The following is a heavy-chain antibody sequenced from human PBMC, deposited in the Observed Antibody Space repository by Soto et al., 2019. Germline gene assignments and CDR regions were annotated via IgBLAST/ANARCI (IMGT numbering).Heavy chain of an antibody. D-gene: IGHD6-19*01. Sequence: PSETLSVTCTVSGDSISSDYWSWIRQPPGKGLEWIGYIFHTGSANYNPSLKSRVTISIDTSKNQFSLRLSSVTAADTAVYYCAGNRNTSAAYYFASGDREPRSPSPQ. J-gene: IGHJ4*02. CDR1: GDSISSDY. CDR2: IFHTGSA. CDR3: AGNRNTSAAYYFAS. V-gene: IGHV4-59*08.